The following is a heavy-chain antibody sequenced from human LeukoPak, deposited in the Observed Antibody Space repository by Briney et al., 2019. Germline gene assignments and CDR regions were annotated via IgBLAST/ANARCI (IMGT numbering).Heavy chain of an antibody. D-gene: IGHD6-13*01. J-gene: IGHJ4*02. CDR3: ARDPAYSSSWYYFDY. CDR1: GYTFTGYY. V-gene: IGHV1-2*02. Sequence: GASVKVSCKASGYTFTGYYMHWVRQAHGQGLELMGWINPNSGGTNYAQKFQGRVTMTRDTSISTAYMELSRLRSDDTAVYYCARDPAYSSSWYYFDYWGQGTLVTVSS. CDR2: INPNSGGT.